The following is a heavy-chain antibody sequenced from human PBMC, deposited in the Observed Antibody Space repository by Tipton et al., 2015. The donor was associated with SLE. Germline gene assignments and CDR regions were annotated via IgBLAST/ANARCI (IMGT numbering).Heavy chain of an antibody. D-gene: IGHD3-22*01. V-gene: IGHV4-59*01. CDR2: IYYSGST. CDR1: GGSFSGYY. J-gene: IGHJ5*02. Sequence: LRLSCAVYGGSFSGYYWSWIRQPPGRGLEWIGYIYYSGSTNYNPSLKSRVTISVDTSKNQFSLKLSPVTAADTAVYYCARVRDFFDTSAAYSGWFDPWGQGTLVTVSS. CDR3: ARVRDFFDTSAAYSGWFDP.